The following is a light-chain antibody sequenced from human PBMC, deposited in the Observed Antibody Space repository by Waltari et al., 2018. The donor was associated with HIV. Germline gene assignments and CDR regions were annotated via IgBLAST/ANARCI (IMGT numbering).Light chain of an antibody. V-gene: IGKV3-15*01. CDR2: GAS. J-gene: IGKJ1*01. Sequence: EILMTQSPATLSVSPGEEVTLSCRASQSISSNLAWYQQKPGQAPRLLIYGASTRAACFPARFTGSGAGTEFTLTISNLQSEDFAIYYCQQFHNWPRTFGQGTKVEIK. CDR3: QQFHNWPRT. CDR1: QSISSN.